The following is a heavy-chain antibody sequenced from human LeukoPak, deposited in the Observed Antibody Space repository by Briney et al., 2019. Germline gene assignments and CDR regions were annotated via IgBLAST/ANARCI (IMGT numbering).Heavy chain of an antibody. V-gene: IGHV4-34*01. CDR1: GGSFSGYY. J-gene: IGHJ5*02. Sequence: SETLSLTCVVYGGSFSGYYWSWIRQPPGKGLEWIGEINHSGSTNYNPSLKSRVTISVDTSKNQFSLKLSSVTAADTAVYYCAREMDYYDILTGYGSINWFDPWGQGTLVTVSS. D-gene: IGHD3-9*01. CDR3: AREMDYYDILTGYGSINWFDP. CDR2: INHSGST.